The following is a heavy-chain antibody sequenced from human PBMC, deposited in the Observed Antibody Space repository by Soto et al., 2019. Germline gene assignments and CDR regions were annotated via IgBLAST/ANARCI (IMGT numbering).Heavy chain of an antibody. CDR3: ARQVDDFWSGYNYGMDV. CDR2: IDPSDSYT. V-gene: IGHV5-10-1*01. Sequence: PGESLKISCKGSGYSFTSYWISWVRQMPGKGLEWMGRIDPSDSYTNYSPSFQGHVTISADKSISTAYLQWSSLKASDTAMYYCARQVDDFWSGYNYGMDVWGQGTTVTVSS. D-gene: IGHD3-3*01. CDR1: GYSFTSYW. J-gene: IGHJ6*02.